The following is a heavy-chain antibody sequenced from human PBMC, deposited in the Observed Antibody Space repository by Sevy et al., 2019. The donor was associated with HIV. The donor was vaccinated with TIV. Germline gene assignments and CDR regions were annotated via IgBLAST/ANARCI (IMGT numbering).Heavy chain of an antibody. V-gene: IGHV3-23*01. CDR3: AKDRVSGTYYTGDFDY. CDR2: ISDSSGST. Sequence: GGSPRLSCAASGFTFSIYAMSWVRQAPGKGLEWVSVISDSSGSTYYADSVKGRFTISRDNSKNMLFLQMNSLRAEDTAVYYCAKDRVSGTYYTGDFDYWGQGTLVTVSS. CDR1: GFTFSIYA. D-gene: IGHD3-10*01. J-gene: IGHJ4*02.